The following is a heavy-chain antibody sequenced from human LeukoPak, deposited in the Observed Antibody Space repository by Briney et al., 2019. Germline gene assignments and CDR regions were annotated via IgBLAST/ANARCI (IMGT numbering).Heavy chain of an antibody. Sequence: SETLSLTCAVYGGSFSGYYWSWIPHPPGKGLEWSGEINHSGSTNYNPSLKSRVTISVDTSKNQFSLKLSSVTAADTAVYYCARVSIFGVVSYWYYYYSMDVWGKGTTVTISS. CDR3: ARVSIFGVVSYWYYYYSMDV. CDR1: GGSFSGYY. V-gene: IGHV4-34*01. CDR2: INHSGST. J-gene: IGHJ6*03. D-gene: IGHD3-3*01.